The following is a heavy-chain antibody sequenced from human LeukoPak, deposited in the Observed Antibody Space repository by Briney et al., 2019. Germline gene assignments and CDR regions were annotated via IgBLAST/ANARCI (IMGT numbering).Heavy chain of an antibody. Sequence: QAGGFLRRSCATSGITSSNFSKKWVRQAPREGLELVAYIKQDGTKEYYVASEKGRFTISRDNAKKPLYLQMNSLRAEDTADYYRTKEGFWGQGTMVTVSS. CDR1: GITSSNFS. CDR3: TKEGF. V-gene: IGHV3-7*05. CDR2: IKQDGTKE. J-gene: IGHJ3*01.